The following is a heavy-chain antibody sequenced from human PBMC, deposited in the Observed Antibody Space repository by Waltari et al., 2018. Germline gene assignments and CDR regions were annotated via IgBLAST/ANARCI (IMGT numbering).Heavy chain of an antibody. Sequence: QMQLQESGPGLVKPSGTLSVTCTVSGDSMSSTDWWSWVCQSPEKGLEWSGQIQRSGRTHYNPSLESRVTISIDTSNNQFSLKVTSMTAADTAVYYCARDRGRGIYLDSWGRGTLVTVSP. CDR2: IQRSGRT. V-gene: IGHV4-4*02. D-gene: IGHD2-15*01. J-gene: IGHJ4*02. CDR1: GDSMSSTDW. CDR3: ARDRGRGIYLDS.